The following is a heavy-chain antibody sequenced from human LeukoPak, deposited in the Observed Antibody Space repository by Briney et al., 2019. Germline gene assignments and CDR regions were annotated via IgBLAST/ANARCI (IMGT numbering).Heavy chain of an antibody. CDR1: GFTFSSYS. J-gene: IGHJ3*02. CDR3: ARIGVYGDSFDI. CDR2: ISSSNSYI. V-gene: IGHV3-21*04. Sequence: GGSLRLSCAASGFTFSSYSMNWVRQAPGKGLEWVSSISSSNSYIYNADSVKGRFTISRDNAKNSLYLQMNNLRAEDTALYYCARIGVYGDSFDIWGQGTMVTVSS. D-gene: IGHD2-8*01.